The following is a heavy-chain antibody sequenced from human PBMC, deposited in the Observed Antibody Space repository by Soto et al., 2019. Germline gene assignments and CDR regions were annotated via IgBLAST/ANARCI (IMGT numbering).Heavy chain of an antibody. CDR3: ARWIDYYDSSGYPSFDY. D-gene: IGHD3-22*01. CDR1: GGSISSYY. Sequence: SETLSLTCTVPGGSISSYYWSWIRQPPGKGLEWIGYIYYSGSTNYNPSLKSRVTISVDTSKNQFSLKLSSVTAADTAVYYCARWIDYYDSSGYPSFDYWGQGTLVTVSS. CDR2: IYYSGST. J-gene: IGHJ4*02. V-gene: IGHV4-59*01.